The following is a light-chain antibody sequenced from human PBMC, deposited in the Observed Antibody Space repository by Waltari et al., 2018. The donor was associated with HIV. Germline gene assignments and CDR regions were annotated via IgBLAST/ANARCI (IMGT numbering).Light chain of an antibody. CDR2: GAS. Sequence: DILFTQSPSLLSASAGALVTITCRASEEMHNYLAWYQQKPVKAPKLQIYGASTLQSEVPSRFSGSGSGTEFTLTISSLQPDDFATYYCQQHSTYPNTFGQGTRLEIK. CDR3: QQHSTYPNT. V-gene: IGKV1-9*01. CDR1: EEMHNY. J-gene: IGKJ5*01.